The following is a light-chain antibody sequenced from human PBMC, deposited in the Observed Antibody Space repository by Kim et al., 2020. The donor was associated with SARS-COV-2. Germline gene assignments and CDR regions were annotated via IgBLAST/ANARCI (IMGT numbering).Light chain of an antibody. CDR2: GAS. V-gene: IGKV3-20*01. CDR1: QSVSNNY. J-gene: IGKJ1*01. Sequence: DIVLTQSPGTLSLSTGERASLSCRASQSVSNNYLAWYQQRRGQAPRLLIYGASSRASGIPDRFSGSGSGTDFTLTISRLEPEDFAVYYCQHRWTFGQGTKVDIK. CDR3: QHRWT.